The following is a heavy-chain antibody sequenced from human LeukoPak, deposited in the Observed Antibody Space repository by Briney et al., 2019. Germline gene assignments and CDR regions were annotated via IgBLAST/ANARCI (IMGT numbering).Heavy chain of an antibody. CDR3: GRSWLIVGATPPTDV. J-gene: IGHJ6*02. CDR1: GFAFSRYW. Sequence: GGSLRLSCAASGFAFSRYWMTWIRQAPVRGQEWVASINSDLSELYYVDSVKGRFTISRDNAKNSLHLQRDSMRVEDRAGDYWGRSWLIVGATPPTDVWGQGTTVTVSS. D-gene: IGHD1-26*01. CDR2: INSDLSEL. V-gene: IGHV3-7*01.